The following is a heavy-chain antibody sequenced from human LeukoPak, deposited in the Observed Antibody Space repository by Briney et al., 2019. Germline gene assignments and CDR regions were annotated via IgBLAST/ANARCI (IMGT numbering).Heavy chain of an antibody. CDR3: AKDDRCSGGNCFSVSDYYGTDV. D-gene: IGHD2-15*01. Sequence: GACLRLAFSVSGLTVSRYAIGWGRQAPGNGLEWVSNIGGGGGHTTYTHSMNGPFTIYRDNSKNTLYMQMNSLTAEDTAVYYCAKDDRCSGGNCFSVSDYYGTDVWGKGTTVTVSS. CDR2: IGGGGGHT. J-gene: IGHJ6*04. V-gene: IGHV3-23*01. CDR1: GLTVSRYA.